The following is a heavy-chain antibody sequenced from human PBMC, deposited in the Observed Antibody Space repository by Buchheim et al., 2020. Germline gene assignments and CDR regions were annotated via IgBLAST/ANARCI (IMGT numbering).Heavy chain of an antibody. CDR3: ARSSAGITIFANYYYYGMDV. CDR1: GGTFSSYV. Sequence: QVQLVQSGAEVKKPGSSVKVSCKASGGTFSSYVISWVRQAPGQGLEWMGGIIPIFGTANYAQKFHGRVTITADDSTSTAYMELSSLRSEDTAVYYCARSSAGITIFANYYYYGMDVWGQGTT. CDR2: IIPIFGTA. J-gene: IGHJ6*02. V-gene: IGHV1-69*12. D-gene: IGHD3-3*01.